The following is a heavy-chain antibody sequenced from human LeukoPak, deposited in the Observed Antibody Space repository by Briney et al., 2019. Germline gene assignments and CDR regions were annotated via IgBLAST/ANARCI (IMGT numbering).Heavy chain of an antibody. Sequence: PSETLSLTCTVSGGSISSYYWTWIGQPPGKGLEWIGYIYYSGTTNYNPSLKSRVTISVDTSKNQFSLKVSSVTAADTAVYYCARTWGAWKYDYWGQGTLVTVSS. CDR3: ARTWGAWKYDY. CDR2: IYYSGTT. J-gene: IGHJ4*02. CDR1: GGSISSYY. D-gene: IGHD3-16*01. V-gene: IGHV4-59*01.